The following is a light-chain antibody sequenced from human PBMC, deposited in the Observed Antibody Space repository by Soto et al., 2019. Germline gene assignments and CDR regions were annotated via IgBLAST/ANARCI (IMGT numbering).Light chain of an antibody. V-gene: IGLV2-14*03. CDR2: DVT. CDR3: SSYTSRSTLGV. Sequence: QSALTQPASVSGSPGQSITISCTGAYSDIGGYNYVSWYQQHPGKAPKLMIYDVTNRPSGVSYRFSGSKSGNTASLTISGLQDEDEADYYCSSYTSRSTLGVFGGGTKLTVL. CDR1: YSDIGGYNY. J-gene: IGLJ2*01.